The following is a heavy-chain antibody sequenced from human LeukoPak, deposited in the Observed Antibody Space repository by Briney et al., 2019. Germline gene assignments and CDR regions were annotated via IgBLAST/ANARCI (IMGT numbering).Heavy chain of an antibody. CDR3: ASSHFISGSVWDY. Sequence: PSETLSLTCTVSGGSISSYYWSWIRQPPGKGLEWIGYIYYSGSTNYNPSLKSRVTISVDTSKNQFSLKLSSVTAADTAVYYCASSHFISGSVWDYWGQGTLVTVSS. CDR2: IYYSGST. D-gene: IGHD3-10*01. CDR1: GGSISSYY. J-gene: IGHJ4*02. V-gene: IGHV4-59*01.